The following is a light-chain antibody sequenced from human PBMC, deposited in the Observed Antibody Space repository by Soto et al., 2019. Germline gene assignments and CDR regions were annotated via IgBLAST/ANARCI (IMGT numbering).Light chain of an antibody. CDR2: AAS. V-gene: IGKV1-39*01. CDR1: QSISNH. CDR3: QQYNSYSWT. J-gene: IGKJ1*01. Sequence: DIQMTQSPSSLSASVEDRVIITCRASQSISNHLNWYQQKPGKAPKLLIFAASSLQSGVPSRFSGSGSGTEFTLTISSLHPDDFATYYCQQYNSYSWTFGQGTKVDIK.